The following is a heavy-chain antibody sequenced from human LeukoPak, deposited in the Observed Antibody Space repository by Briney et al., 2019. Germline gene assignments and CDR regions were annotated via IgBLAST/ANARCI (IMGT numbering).Heavy chain of an antibody. CDR1: GFTFSDYY. J-gene: IGHJ2*01. D-gene: IGHD3-10*01. CDR2: ISSSGSTI. Sequence: GGSLRLSCAASGFTFSDYYMSWIRQAPGKGLEWVSYISSSGSTIYYADSAKGRFTISRDNAKNSLYLQMNSLRAEDTAVYYCARVYSGFGEPSRYFDLWGRGTLVTVSS. V-gene: IGHV3-11*01. CDR3: ARVYSGFGEPSRYFDL.